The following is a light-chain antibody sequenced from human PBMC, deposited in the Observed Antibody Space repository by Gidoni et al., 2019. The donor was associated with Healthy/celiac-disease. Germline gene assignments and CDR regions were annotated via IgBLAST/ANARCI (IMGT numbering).Light chain of an antibody. CDR3: QQRSNWRKA. V-gene: IGKV3-11*01. CDR1: QSVSSY. Sequence: EIVLTQSPATLSLSPGERATLSCRASQSVSSYFAWYQQKPGQAPMLLIYDASNRATGIPARFSGSGSGTDFTLTISSLEPEDFAVYYCQQRSNWRKAFGQGTKLEIK. CDR2: DAS. J-gene: IGKJ2*01.